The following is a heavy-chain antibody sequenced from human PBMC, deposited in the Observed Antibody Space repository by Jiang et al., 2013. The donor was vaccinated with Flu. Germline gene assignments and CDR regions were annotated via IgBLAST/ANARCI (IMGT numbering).Heavy chain of an antibody. J-gene: IGHJ4*02. D-gene: IGHD1-1*01. CDR3: ARQNWNDFY. V-gene: IGHV4-34*01. CDR1: GVSFTDYY. CDR2: ITHRGST. Sequence: TCAVYGVSFTDYYWTWIRQPPGKGLEWIGEITHRGSTNYNPSLKSRVTISVDTSKSQFSLKLTSVTAADTAVYYCARQNWNDFYWGQGTLVTVSS.